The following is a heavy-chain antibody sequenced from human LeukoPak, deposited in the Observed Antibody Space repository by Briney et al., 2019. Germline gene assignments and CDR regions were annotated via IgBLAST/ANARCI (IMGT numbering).Heavy chain of an antibody. CDR1: GYSISSGYY. CDR2: IYHSGST. CDR3: ARAFLARYENYYYYMDV. V-gene: IGHV4-38-2*02. J-gene: IGHJ6*03. Sequence: TSETLSLTCTVSGYSISSGYYWGWIRQPPGKGLEWIGSIYHSGSTYYNQSLKSRVTISVDTSKNQFSLKLSSVTAADTAVYYCARAFLARYENYYYYMDVWGKGTTVTVSS. D-gene: IGHD3-16*02.